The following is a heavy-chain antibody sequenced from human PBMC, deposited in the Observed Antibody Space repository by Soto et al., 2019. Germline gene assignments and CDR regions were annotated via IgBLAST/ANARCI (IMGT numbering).Heavy chain of an antibody. CDR1: GGTFSSYA. J-gene: IGHJ6*02. V-gene: IGHV1-69*13. Sequence: ASVKVSCKASGGTFSSYAISWVRQAPGQGLEWMGGIIPIFGTANYAQKFQGRVTITADESTSTAYMELSSLRSEDTAVYYCARVDTAMVTLDYYYYGMDVWGQGTTVTVSS. CDR2: IIPIFGTA. CDR3: ARVDTAMVTLDYYYYGMDV. D-gene: IGHD5-18*01.